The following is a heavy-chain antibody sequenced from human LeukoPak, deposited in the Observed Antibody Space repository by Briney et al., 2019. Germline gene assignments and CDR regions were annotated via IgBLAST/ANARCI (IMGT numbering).Heavy chain of an antibody. CDR3: ARESSGSPDY. CDR1: GGSFSGYY. Sequence: SETLSLTCAVYGGSFSGYYWSWIRQPPGKGLEWIGEINHSGSTNYNPSLKSRVTISVDTSKNQFSLQLSSVTAADTAVYFCARESSGSPDYWGQGTLVTVSS. J-gene: IGHJ4*02. D-gene: IGHD1-26*01. V-gene: IGHV4-34*01. CDR2: INHSGST.